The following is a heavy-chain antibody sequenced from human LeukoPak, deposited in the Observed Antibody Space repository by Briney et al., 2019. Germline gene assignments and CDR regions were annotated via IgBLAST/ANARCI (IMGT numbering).Heavy chain of an antibody. J-gene: IGHJ4*02. V-gene: IGHV3-7*01. CDR3: VTYRDRDWRKRFDY. CDR1: GFSFTTHW. D-gene: IGHD2-21*01. CDR2: INEDGSER. Sequence: GGSLRLFCAASGFSFTTHWMNWFREAPGKGLEEVDNINEDGSERNYVDSVRGRFTISRDNTANSLYLQMNGLGAEDTAVYYCVTYRDRDWRKRFDYWGQGALVIVSS.